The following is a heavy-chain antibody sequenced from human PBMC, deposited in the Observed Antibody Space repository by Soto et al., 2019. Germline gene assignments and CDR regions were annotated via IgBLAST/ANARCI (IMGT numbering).Heavy chain of an antibody. Sequence: EVQLLESGGGLVQPGGSLRLSCAASGFTFISYGMSCVRQAPGKGLEWVSAISGSGGSTYYADSVEGRFTITRDNSKNTLYLQMNSLRAADTAVYYCAKAVEVGAITPFDYWGPGALVTVSS. CDR3: AKAVEVGAITPFDY. CDR1: GFTFISYG. V-gene: IGHV3-23*01. J-gene: IGHJ4*02. CDR2: ISGSGGST. D-gene: IGHD1-26*01.